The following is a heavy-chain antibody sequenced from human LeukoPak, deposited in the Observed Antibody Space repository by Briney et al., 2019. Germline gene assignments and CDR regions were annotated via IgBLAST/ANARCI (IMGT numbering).Heavy chain of an antibody. D-gene: IGHD3-22*01. V-gene: IGHV4-38-2*02. Sequence: SETLSLTCTVSGYSISSGYYWGWIRQPPGKGLEWIGSIYHTGSTFYNPSLKSRVTISLDTSKNQFSLKLSSVTAADTAVYYCTRGSIAYYYMDVWSKGTTVTISS. J-gene: IGHJ6*03. CDR1: GYSISSGYY. CDR3: TRGSIAYYYMDV. CDR2: IYHTGST.